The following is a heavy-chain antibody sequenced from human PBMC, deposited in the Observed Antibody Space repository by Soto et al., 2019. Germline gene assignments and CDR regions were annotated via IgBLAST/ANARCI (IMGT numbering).Heavy chain of an antibody. V-gene: IGHV3-72*01. CDR2: SRKKGNNYIT. D-gene: IGHD3-9*01. CDR1: GFTFSDHN. J-gene: IGHJ6*03. CDR3: TRDATLYFDRLTGWGYMDV. Sequence: EVQLVESGGGLVQPGGSLRLSCAASGFTFSDHNMDWVRQAPGKGLEWVGRSRKKGNNYITEYAATVKGRFTISRDDSKKSLYLQLKSLNTEDTAVYYCTRDATLYFDRLTGWGYMDVWGKGTTVTVSS.